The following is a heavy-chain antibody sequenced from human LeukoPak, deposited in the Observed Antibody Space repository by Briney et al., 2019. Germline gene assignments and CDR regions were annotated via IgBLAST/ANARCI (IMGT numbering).Heavy chain of an antibody. J-gene: IGHJ3*02. V-gene: IGHV4-59*08. Sequence: SETLSLTCTVSGGSIRSYYWGWVRQPPGKGLEWIGYIHYSESTKYNPSLKSRVTMSVDTSKNQFSLKLSSVTAADTAVYYCASRSGSFSDALDIWGQGTLVTVSS. CDR3: ASRSGSFSDALDI. D-gene: IGHD3-10*01. CDR1: GGSIRSYY. CDR2: IHYSEST.